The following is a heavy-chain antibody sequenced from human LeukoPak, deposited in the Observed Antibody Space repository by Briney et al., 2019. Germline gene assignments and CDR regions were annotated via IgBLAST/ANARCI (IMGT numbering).Heavy chain of an antibody. J-gene: IGHJ4*02. CDR3: ARGSWFGESLLSHFDY. D-gene: IGHD3-10*01. CDR2: IYHSGST. Sequence: SQTLSLTCAVSGGSISSGGYSWSWIRQPPGTGLEWIGYIYHSGSTYYNPSLKSRVTISVDRSKNQFSLKLSSVTAADTAVYYCARGSWFGESLLSHFDYWGQGTLVTVSS. CDR1: GGSISSGGYS. V-gene: IGHV4-30-2*01.